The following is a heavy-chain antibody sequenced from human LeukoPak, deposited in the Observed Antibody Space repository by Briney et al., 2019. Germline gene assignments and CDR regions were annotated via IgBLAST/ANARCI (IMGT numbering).Heavy chain of an antibody. V-gene: IGHV4-61*01. CDR1: GGSISSSSYY. J-gene: IGHJ4*02. Sequence: SETLSLTCTVSGGSISSSSYYWSWIRQPPGKGLEWIGYIYYSGSTNYNPSLKSRVTISVDTSKNQFSPKLSSVTAADTAVYYCARGPPKEGLFDYWGQGTLVTVSS. CDR2: IYYSGST. D-gene: IGHD3/OR15-3a*01. CDR3: ARGPPKEGLFDY.